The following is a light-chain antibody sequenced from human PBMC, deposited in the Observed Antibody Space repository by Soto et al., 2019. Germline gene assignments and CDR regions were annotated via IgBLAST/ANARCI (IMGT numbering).Light chain of an antibody. J-gene: IGKJ2*01. CDR3: QQRTNWLMYT. CDR1: QSVNSY. Sequence: EFVLTQSPATLSLSPGERATLSCRASQSVNSYLAWYQQKPGQAPRLLIYDASNRATGVPARFSGSGSGTDFTLTISSLEXXXXXXXYCQQRTNWLMYTFGQGTKLEIK. CDR2: DAS. V-gene: IGKV3-11*01.